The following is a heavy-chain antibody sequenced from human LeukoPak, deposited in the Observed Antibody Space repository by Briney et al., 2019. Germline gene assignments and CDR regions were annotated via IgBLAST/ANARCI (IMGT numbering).Heavy chain of an antibody. V-gene: IGHV3-23*01. CDR2: ISPRGGGT. Sequence: PGGSLRLSCAASGFTFSSYAMSWVRQAPGKGLEWLSGISPRGGGTYYADSVKGRFTISRDDSKNMLSLQMNSLRVEDTAVYYCARDLAWGAFDYWGQGALVTVSS. J-gene: IGHJ4*02. CDR3: ARDLAWGAFDY. D-gene: IGHD7-27*01. CDR1: GFTFSSYA.